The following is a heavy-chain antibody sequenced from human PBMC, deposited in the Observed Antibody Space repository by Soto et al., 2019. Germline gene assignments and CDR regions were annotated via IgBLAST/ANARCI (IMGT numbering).Heavy chain of an antibody. J-gene: IGHJ4*02. Sequence: QVQLQQWGAGLLKPSETLSLTCAVYGGSFSGYYWSWIRQPPGKGLEWIGEINHSGSTNYNPSLKSRVTISVDTSKNQFSLKLSSVTAADTAVYXXXRGRLGYCSGGSCLDLDYWGQGTLVTVSS. CDR1: GGSFSGYY. CDR3: XRGRLGYCSGGSCLDLDY. D-gene: IGHD2-15*01. V-gene: IGHV4-34*01. CDR2: INHSGST.